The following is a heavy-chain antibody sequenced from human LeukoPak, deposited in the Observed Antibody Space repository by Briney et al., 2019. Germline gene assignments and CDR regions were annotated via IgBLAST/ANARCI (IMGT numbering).Heavy chain of an antibody. CDR2: INPNSGGT. CDR3: ARDPDDILTGYYLDGYYYYMDV. J-gene: IGHJ6*03. V-gene: IGHV1-2*06. CDR1: GYTFTGYY. Sequence: ASVKVSCKASGYTFTGYYMNWVRQAPGQGLEWMGRINPNSGGTNYAQKFQGRVTMTRDTSISTAYMELSRLRSDDTAVYYCARDPDDILTGYYLDGYYYYMDVWGKGTTVTVSS. D-gene: IGHD3-9*01.